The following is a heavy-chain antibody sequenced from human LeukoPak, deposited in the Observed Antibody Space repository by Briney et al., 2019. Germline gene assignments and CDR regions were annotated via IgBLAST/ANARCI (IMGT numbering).Heavy chain of an antibody. CDR2: ISAYNGNT. J-gene: IGHJ6*03. D-gene: IGHD6-13*01. CDR1: GYTFTSYG. V-gene: IGHV1-18*01. CDR3: ARVPISLGIAAAGTGYYYYMDV. Sequence: ASVKVSCKASGYTFTSYGISWVRQAPGQGLEWMGWISAYNGNTNYAQKLQGRVTMTTDTSTSTAYMELRSLRSDDTAVYYCARVPISLGIAAAGTGYYYYMDVWGKGTTVTISS.